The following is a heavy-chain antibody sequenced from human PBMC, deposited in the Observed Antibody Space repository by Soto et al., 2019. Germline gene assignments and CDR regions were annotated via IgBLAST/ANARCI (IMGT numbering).Heavy chain of an antibody. D-gene: IGHD2-8*01. J-gene: IGHJ6*02. V-gene: IGHV1-2*04. CDR2: IKPKSGGP. CDR3: ARGDSTDCSNGVCSFFYNHDMDV. Sequence: ASVKVSCKASGYSFTDYHIHWVRQAPGQGLEWLGRIKPKSGGPSTAQKFQGWVTMTTDTSISTASMELTRLTSDDTAIYYCARGDSTDCSNGVCSFFYNHDMDVWGQGTTVTVSS. CDR1: GYSFTDYH.